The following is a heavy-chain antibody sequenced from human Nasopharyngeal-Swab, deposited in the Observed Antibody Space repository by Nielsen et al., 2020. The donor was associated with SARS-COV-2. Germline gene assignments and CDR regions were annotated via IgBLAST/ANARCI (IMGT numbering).Heavy chain of an antibody. CDR1: GFIVSNNY. Sequence: SCAASGFIVSNNYMSWVRQAPGKGLEWVSVMYSAGTTYYADSVKGRFTISRHSSENSLYLQMNSLRADDTALYYCARGGYCSSSSCYNAFDVWGEGTMVLVSS. D-gene: IGHD2-2*03. CDR3: ARGGYCSSSSCYNAFDV. CDR2: MYSAGTT. V-gene: IGHV3-53*04. J-gene: IGHJ3*01.